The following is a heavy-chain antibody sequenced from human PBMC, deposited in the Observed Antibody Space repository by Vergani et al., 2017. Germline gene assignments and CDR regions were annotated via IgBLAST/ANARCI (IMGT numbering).Heavy chain of an antibody. CDR2: INPKSGGT. CDR1: GYRFSEYY. J-gene: IGHJ4*02. CDR3: ARRRIGEALDR. Sequence: QVQLVQSGAELKKPGASVKVSCKTSGYRFSEYYMHWVRQAPGQGLEWMGWINPKSGGTNYAQEFRDRVTMTSDTSINTAYMELTGLTSDDTALYFCARRRIGEALDRWGQGTLVVVSP. V-gene: IGHV1-2*02. D-gene: IGHD3-10*01.